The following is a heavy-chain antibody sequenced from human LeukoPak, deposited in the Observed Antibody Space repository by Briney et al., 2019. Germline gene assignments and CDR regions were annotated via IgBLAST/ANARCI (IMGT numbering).Heavy chain of an antibody. CDR1: GGTFSSYA. CDR3: ARTYDFWTGYYFDY. Sequence: GSSLKVSCTASGGTFSSYAISWVRQAPGQGLEWMGGIIPIFGTANYAQKFQGRVTITADESTSTAYMELSSLRSEDTAVYYCARTYDFWTGYYFDYWGQGTLVTVSS. J-gene: IGHJ4*02. CDR2: IIPIFGTA. D-gene: IGHD3-3*01. V-gene: IGHV1-69*01.